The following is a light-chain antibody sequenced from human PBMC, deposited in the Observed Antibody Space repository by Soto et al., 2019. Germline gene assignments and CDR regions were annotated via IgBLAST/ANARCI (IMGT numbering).Light chain of an antibody. CDR1: QDINNY. J-gene: IGKJ5*01. V-gene: IGKV1-33*01. CDR2: DAS. CDR3: QQYNNLPIT. Sequence: IQITHSPSSLSASVVSRVTVTCQASQDINNYLYWYQQKPGKAPKHLIYDASNLERGVPSRFSGSGSGTDFTFTISSLQPEDFATYYCQQYNNLPITFGQGTRLEN.